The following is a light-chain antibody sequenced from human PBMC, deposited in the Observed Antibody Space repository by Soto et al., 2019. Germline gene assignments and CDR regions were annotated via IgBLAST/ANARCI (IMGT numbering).Light chain of an antibody. V-gene: IGLV1-47*01. Sequence: QAVVTQPPSASGTSGQRVTISCSGSSSNIGSNYVYWYQQLPGTAPKLLIYRNNQRPSGVPDRFSGSKSGTSASLAISGLRSEDEADYYCAAWDDSLSGDVFGTGTKLTVL. CDR2: RNN. J-gene: IGLJ1*01. CDR1: SSNIGSNY. CDR3: AAWDDSLSGDV.